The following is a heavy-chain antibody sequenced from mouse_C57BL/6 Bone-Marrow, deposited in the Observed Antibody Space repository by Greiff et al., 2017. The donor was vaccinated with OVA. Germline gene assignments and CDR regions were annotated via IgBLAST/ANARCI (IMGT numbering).Heavy chain of an antibody. Sequence: QVQLQQSGPGLVAPSQSLSITCTVSGFSLTSYDISWIRQPPGKGLEWLGVIWTGGGTNYNSAFMSRLSISKDNSKSQVFLKMNSLQTDDTAIYYCVRDRRGNYFDYWGQGTTLTVSS. CDR1: GFSLTSYD. J-gene: IGHJ2*01. V-gene: IGHV2-9-2*01. CDR2: IWTGGGT. CDR3: VRDRRGNYFDY.